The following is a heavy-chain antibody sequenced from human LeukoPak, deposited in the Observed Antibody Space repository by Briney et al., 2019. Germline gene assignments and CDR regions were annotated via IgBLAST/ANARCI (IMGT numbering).Heavy chain of an antibody. V-gene: IGHV1-2*02. CDR3: ARDSGWELTGAFDI. D-gene: IGHD1-26*01. Sequence: ASVKVSCKASGYTFTGYYMHWVRQAPGQGLEWIGWINPNSGGTNYAQKFQGRVTMTRDTSISTAYMELSRLRSDDTAVYYCARDSGWELTGAFDIWGQGTMVTVSS. CDR1: GYTFTGYY. J-gene: IGHJ3*02. CDR2: INPNSGGT.